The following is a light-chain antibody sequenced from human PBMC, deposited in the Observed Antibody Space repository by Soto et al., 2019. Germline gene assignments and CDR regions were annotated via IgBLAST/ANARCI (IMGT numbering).Light chain of an antibody. Sequence: DVQMSQSPASLSASVGDRVTITCRASQSISKNLNWYQHKVGKAPQLLIYSASDSQAGVPSRFSGSGSGTDFTLIISGLQPEDFATYYCQQSYISPYTFGQGTKVDNK. V-gene: IGKV1-39*01. CDR1: QSISKN. J-gene: IGKJ2*01. CDR3: QQSYISPYT. CDR2: SAS.